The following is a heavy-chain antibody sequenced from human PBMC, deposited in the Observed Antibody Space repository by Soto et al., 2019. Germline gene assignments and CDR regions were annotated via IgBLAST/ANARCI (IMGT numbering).Heavy chain of an antibody. CDR3: ALTDYGSGAHLI. CDR2: IYYSENA. J-gene: IGHJ4*02. D-gene: IGHD3-10*01. V-gene: IGHV4-30-4*01. Sequence: QVQLQESGPRLVKPSQTLSLTCTVSGDSISSVFYYWSWIRQPPGKGLEWIGYIYYSENAYYNPSLRSRVSMSVDTSKNQFSQWLTSVTSADRAVYYCALTDYGSGAHLIWGQGTLVPGSS. CDR1: GDSISSVFYY.